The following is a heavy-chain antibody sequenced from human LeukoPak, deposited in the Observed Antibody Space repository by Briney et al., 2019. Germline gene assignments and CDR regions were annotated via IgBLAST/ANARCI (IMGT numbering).Heavy chain of an antibody. J-gene: IGHJ4*02. CDR3: ARDLRAFRDGYKNPNYYLDY. V-gene: IGHV1-18*01. CDR1: GYTFTSYG. D-gene: IGHD5-24*01. Sequence: ASVKVSCKASGYTFTSYGISWVRQAPGQGLEWMGWISAYNGNTNYAQKPQGRVTMTTDTSTRTAYMELRSLRSDATAVYYCARDLRAFRDGYKNPNYYLDYWGQGTLVTVSS. CDR2: ISAYNGNT.